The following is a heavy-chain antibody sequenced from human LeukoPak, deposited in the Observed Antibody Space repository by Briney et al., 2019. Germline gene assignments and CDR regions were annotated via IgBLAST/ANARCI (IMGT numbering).Heavy chain of an antibody. CDR2: INYSGST. Sequence: SETLSLTCTVSGGSISSYYWSWIRQPPGKGLEWIGYINYSGSTNYHPALKIRVTITVATSTTQFSLKLSSVTAADTAVYYCARAPVEMATKGPYFDDWGQGTLVTVSS. CDR3: ARAPVEMATKGPYFDD. V-gene: IGHV4-59*08. D-gene: IGHD5-24*01. J-gene: IGHJ4*02. CDR1: GGSISSYY.